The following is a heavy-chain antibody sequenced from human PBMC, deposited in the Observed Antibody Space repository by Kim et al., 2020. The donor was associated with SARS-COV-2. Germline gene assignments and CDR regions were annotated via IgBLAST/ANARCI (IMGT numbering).Heavy chain of an antibody. D-gene: IGHD6-19*01. CDR2: ISYDGSNK. J-gene: IGHJ6*02. V-gene: IGHV3-30*18. CDR1: GFTFSSYG. CDR3: AKGGPGEQWLVRVRDYYGMDV. Sequence: GGSLRLSCAASGFTFSSYGMHWVRQAPGKGLEWVAVISYDGSNKYYADSVKGRFTISRDNSKNTLYLQMNSLRAEDTAVYYCAKGGPGEQWLVRVRDYYGMDVWGQGTTVTVSS.